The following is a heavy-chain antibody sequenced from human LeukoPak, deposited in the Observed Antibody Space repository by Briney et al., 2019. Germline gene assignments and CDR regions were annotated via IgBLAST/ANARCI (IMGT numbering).Heavy chain of an antibody. CDR2: INHSGST. J-gene: IGHJ4*02. D-gene: IGHD5-12*01. CDR1: GGSFSGYY. V-gene: IGHV4-34*01. CDR3: ARARRGYVRLDY. Sequence: SETLSLTCAVSGGSFSGYYWTWIRQSPGKGLEWIGEINHSGSTNYNPSLMRRVTMSVDTSKNQFSLNLTAVTAADTAVYYCARARRGYVRLDYWGPGTLVTVSS.